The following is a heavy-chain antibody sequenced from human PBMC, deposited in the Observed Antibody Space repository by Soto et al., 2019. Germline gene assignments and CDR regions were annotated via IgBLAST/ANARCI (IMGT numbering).Heavy chain of an antibody. CDR3: ARDMTKDWSDIEDYYYYYMDV. Sequence: GGSLRLSCAASGFTVSSNYMSWVRQAPGKGLEWVSVIYSGGSTYYADSVKGRFTISRDNSKNTLYLQMNSLRAEDTAVYYCARDMTKDWSDIEDYYYYYMDVWGKGTTVTVSS. D-gene: IGHD3-3*01. J-gene: IGHJ6*03. V-gene: IGHV3-66*01. CDR1: GFTVSSNY. CDR2: IYSGGST.